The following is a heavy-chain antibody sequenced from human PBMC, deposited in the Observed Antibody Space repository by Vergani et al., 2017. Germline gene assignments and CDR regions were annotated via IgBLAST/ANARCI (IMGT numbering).Heavy chain of an antibody. Sequence: QVQLQQWGAGLLKPSETLSLTCAVYGGSFSGYYWSWIRQPPGKGLEWIGEINHSGSTNYNPSLKSRVTISVDRSKNQFSLKLSSVTAADTAVYYCARADIAAAGIFDYWGQGTLVTVSS. CDR3: ARADIAAAGIFDY. J-gene: IGHJ4*02. CDR2: INHSGST. CDR1: GGSFSGYY. D-gene: IGHD6-13*01. V-gene: IGHV4-34*01.